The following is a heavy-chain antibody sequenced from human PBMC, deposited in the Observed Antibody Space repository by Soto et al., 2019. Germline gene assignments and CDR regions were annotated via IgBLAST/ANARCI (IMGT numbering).Heavy chain of an antibody. CDR2: ISYDGSEK. V-gene: IGHV3-30*18. Sequence: SLRLSCAASGFTFSSYGMHWVRQAPGKGLEWVAVISYDGSEKYYVDSVKGRFTISRDNSKNTLYLQMNSLRVEDTAVYYCAKDIYSYGWAPDYWGQGTLVTVSS. D-gene: IGHD6-19*01. CDR1: GFTFSSYG. J-gene: IGHJ4*02. CDR3: AKDIYSYGWAPDY.